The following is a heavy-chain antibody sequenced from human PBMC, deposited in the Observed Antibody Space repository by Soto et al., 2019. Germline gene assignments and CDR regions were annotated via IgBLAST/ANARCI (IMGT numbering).Heavy chain of an antibody. J-gene: IGHJ5*02. Sequence: SETLSLTCTVSGGSISSGGYYWSWIRQHSGKGLEWIGYIYDSGSNYNNPSLKSRVTISVDTSKNQFTLKLSSVTAADTAVYYCARYEVNAIRWFDPWGQGTLVTVSS. CDR2: IYDSGSN. CDR3: ARYEVNAIRWFDP. V-gene: IGHV4-31*03. D-gene: IGHD2-2*01. CDR1: GGSISSGGYY.